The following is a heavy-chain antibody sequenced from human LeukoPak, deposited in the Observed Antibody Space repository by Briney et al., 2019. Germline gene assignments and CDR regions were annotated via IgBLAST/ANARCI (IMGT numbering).Heavy chain of an antibody. J-gene: IGHJ4*02. Sequence: GGSLRLSCAASGFTFSSYGMHWVRQAPGKGLEWVAVISYDGSNKYYADSVKGRFTISRDNSKNTLYLQMNCLRAEDTAVYYCARVEFDWLEDYWGQGTLVTVSS. V-gene: IGHV3-30*03. D-gene: IGHD3-9*01. CDR2: ISYDGSNK. CDR3: ARVEFDWLEDY. CDR1: GFTFSSYG.